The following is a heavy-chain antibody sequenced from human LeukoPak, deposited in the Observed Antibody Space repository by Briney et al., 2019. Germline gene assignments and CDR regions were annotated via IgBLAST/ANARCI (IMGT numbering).Heavy chain of an antibody. CDR1: GGSISGYY. CDR2: IYHSGST. V-gene: IGHV4-38-2*02. D-gene: IGHD3-10*01. Sequence: PSETLSLTCTVSGGSISGYYWSWIRQPPGKGLEWIGSIYHSGSTYYNPSLKSRVTISVDTSKNQFSLKLSSVTAADTAVYYCARGDYGSGSYFDYWGQGTLVTVSS. J-gene: IGHJ4*02. CDR3: ARGDYGSGSYFDY.